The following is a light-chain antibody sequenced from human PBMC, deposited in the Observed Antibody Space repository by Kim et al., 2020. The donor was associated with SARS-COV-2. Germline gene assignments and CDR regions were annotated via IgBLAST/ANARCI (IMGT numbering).Light chain of an antibody. J-gene: IGLJ2*01. Sequence: GQLVTISCTGTSSDVGGYNYVSWYQQHPGKAPKLMISEVSKRPSGVPDRFSGSKSGNTASLTVSGLPAEDEADYYCGSYAVNNNVIFGGGTQLTVL. V-gene: IGLV2-8*01. CDR2: EVS. CDR1: SSDVGGYNY. CDR3: GSYAVNNNVI.